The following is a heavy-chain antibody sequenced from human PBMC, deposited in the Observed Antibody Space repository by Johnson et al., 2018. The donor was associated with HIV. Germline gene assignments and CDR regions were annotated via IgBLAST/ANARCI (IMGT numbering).Heavy chain of an antibody. J-gene: IGHJ3*02. Sequence: QVQLVESGGGLVKPGGSLRLSCAASGFTFSSYAMHLVRQAPGKGLEWVSFIRHDGTSEYYADAVKGRFTVSRDNSQNILYLHMNSLRTDDTAMYYCAKESDHFDAVASDIWGQGTMVTVSS. V-gene: IGHV3-30*02. CDR1: GFTFSSYA. CDR3: AKESDHFDAVASDI. CDR2: IRHDGTSE. D-gene: IGHD1-14*01.